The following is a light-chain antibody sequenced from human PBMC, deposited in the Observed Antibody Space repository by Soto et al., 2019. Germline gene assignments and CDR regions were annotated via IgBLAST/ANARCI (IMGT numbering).Light chain of an antibody. Sequence: QSVLTQPRSVSGSPGQSVTISCTGTSSDVGGYNYFYWYQQHPGKAPKLMIYDVSNRPSGVPDRFSASKSGNTAALTLSGLQPEDEADYYCCSYAGSYSFVFGTGTKVTVL. V-gene: IGLV2-11*01. CDR3: CSYAGSYSFV. CDR2: DVS. CDR1: SSDVGGYNY. J-gene: IGLJ1*01.